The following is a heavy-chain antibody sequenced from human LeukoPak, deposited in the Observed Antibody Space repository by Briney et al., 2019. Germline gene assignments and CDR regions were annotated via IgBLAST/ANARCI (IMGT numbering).Heavy chain of an antibody. CDR3: AAPNYYYGSGSSYYYGMDV. CDR2: NIPIFGTA. CDR1: GGTFSSYA. J-gene: IGHJ6*02. D-gene: IGHD3-10*01. V-gene: IGHV1-69*13. Sequence: SVKVSCKASGGTFSSYAISWVRQAPGQGLEWMGGNIPIFGTANYAQKFQGRVTITADESTSTAYMELSSLRSEDTAVYYCAAPNYYYGSGSSYYYGMDVWGQGTTVTVSS.